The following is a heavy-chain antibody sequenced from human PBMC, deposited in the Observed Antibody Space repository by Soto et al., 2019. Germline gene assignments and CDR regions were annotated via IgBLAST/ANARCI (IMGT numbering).Heavy chain of an antibody. CDR2: IVPMVGIT. V-gene: IGHV1-69*02. CDR3: ARYGVVTDFYYLDV. D-gene: IGHD2-15*01. CDR1: GGTFSSYS. Sequence: QVQLVQSGAEVKKPGSSVKVSCKASGGTFSSYSITWVRQAPGQGLEWMGRIVPMVGITNYAQKFQDRVTITADGSTSTAYMQLTSLDSADTAVYYGARYGVVTDFYYLDVWGRGTGVTVSS. J-gene: IGHJ6*03.